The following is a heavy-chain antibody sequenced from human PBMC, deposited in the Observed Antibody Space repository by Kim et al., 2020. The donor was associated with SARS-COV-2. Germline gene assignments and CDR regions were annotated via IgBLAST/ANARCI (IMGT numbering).Heavy chain of an antibody. J-gene: IGHJ6*02. CDR2: IWYDGSNK. D-gene: IGHD3-10*01. CDR1: GFTFSSYG. CDR3: AKDINYYGSGSYNYYYYYGMDV. V-gene: IGHV3-33*06. Sequence: GGSLRLSCAASGFTFSSYGMHWVRQAPGKGLEWVAVIWYDGSNKYYADSVKGRFTISRDNSKNTLYLQMNSLRAEDTAVYYCAKDINYYGSGSYNYYYYYGMDVWGQGTTVTVSS.